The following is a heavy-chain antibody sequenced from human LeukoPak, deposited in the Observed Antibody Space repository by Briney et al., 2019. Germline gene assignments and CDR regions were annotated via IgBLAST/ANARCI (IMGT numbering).Heavy chain of an antibody. CDR1: GFTFSSYA. CDR2: ISGGGGGT. D-gene: IGHD6-19*01. Sequence: PGGSLRLSCAASGFTFSSYAMNWVRQAPGKGLEWVSGISGGGGGTIYADSVKGRFTISRDNPKNTLYLEMNHLRVEDTAVYYCAKDRWEQWLGVSYYDYGMDVWGKGTTVTVSS. V-gene: IGHV3-23*01. CDR3: AKDRWEQWLGVSYYDYGMDV. J-gene: IGHJ6*04.